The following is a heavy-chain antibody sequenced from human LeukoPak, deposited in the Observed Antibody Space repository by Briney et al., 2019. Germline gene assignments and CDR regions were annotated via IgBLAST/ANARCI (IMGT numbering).Heavy chain of an antibody. D-gene: IGHD1-26*01. V-gene: IGHV1-8*02. CDR1: GYTFSNYG. CDR2: MNPNSGNT. J-gene: IGHJ4*02. Sequence: ASVKVSCKASGYTFSNYGISWVRQATGQGLEWMGWMNPNSGNTGYAQKFQGRVTMTRNTSISTAYMELSSLRSEDTAVYYCARDSGSYSYWGQGTLVTVSS. CDR3: ARDSGSYSY.